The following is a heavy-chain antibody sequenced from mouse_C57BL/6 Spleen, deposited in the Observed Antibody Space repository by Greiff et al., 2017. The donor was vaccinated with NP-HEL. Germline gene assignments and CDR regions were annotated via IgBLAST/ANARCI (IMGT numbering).Heavy chain of an antibody. CDR2: IYPGDGDT. J-gene: IGHJ2*01. Sequence: QVQLKQSGPELVKPGASVKISCKASGYAFSSSWMNWVKQRPGKGLEWIGRIYPGDGDTNYNGKFKGKATLTADKSSSTAYMQLSSLTSEDSAVYLSASLYYFDYWGQGTTLTVSS. CDR3: ASLYYFDY. V-gene: IGHV1-82*01. CDR1: GYAFSSSW.